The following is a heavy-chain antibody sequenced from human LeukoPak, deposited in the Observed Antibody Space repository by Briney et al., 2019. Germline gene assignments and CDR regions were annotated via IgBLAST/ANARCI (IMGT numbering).Heavy chain of an antibody. CDR1: GGSFTGYH. Sequence: PSETLSLTCAVYGGSFTGYHWNWIRQSPQRGLEWIGEINHRGHPHYNPSLESRLTISVDTSKNQFSLTLRSVTGADTAVYYGARDPTTVVSVPYYFDFWGQGTPVTVSS. D-gene: IGHD3-22*01. CDR3: ARDPTTVVSVPYYFDF. V-gene: IGHV4-34*01. CDR2: INHRGHP. J-gene: IGHJ4*02.